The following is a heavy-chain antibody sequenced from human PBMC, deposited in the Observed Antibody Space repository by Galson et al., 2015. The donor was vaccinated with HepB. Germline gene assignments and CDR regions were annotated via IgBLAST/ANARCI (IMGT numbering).Heavy chain of an antibody. Sequence: SVKVSCKASGGTFGSYTISWVRQAPGQGLEWMGRIIPILGIANYAQKFQGRVTITADKSTSTAYMELSSLRSEDTAVYYCAVNPVWGSGSYYNLNYYGMDVWGQGTTVTVSS. J-gene: IGHJ6*02. CDR3: AVNPVWGSGSYYNLNYYGMDV. CDR2: IIPILGIA. CDR1: GGTFGSYT. V-gene: IGHV1-69*02. D-gene: IGHD3-10*01.